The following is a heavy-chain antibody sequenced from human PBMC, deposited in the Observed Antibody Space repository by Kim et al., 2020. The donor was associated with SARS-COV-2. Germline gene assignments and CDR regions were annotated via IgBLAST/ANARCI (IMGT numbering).Heavy chain of an antibody. V-gene: IGHV1-8*01. CDR1: GYTFTSYD. Sequence: ASVKVSCKASGYTFTSYDINWVRQATGQGLEWMGWMNPNSGNTGYAQKFQGRVTMTRNTSISTAYMELSSLRSEDTAVYYCARGRAQYQLLKYDFDYWGQGTLVTVSS. CDR3: ARGRAQYQLLKYDFDY. CDR2: MNPNSGNT. J-gene: IGHJ4*02. D-gene: IGHD2-2*01.